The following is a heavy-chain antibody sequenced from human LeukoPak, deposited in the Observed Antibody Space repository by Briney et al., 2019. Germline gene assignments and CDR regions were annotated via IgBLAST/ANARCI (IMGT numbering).Heavy chain of an antibody. CDR2: IKQDESVK. Sequence: GGSLRLSCAASGFTFSSYWMSWVRQAPGKGLEWVANIKQDESVKYYVDSLKGRFTISRDNAKNSLYLQMNSLRAEDTAVYYCARDKIEGPTKLDYWGQGTLVTVSS. J-gene: IGHJ4*02. V-gene: IGHV3-7*01. CDR3: ARDKIEGPTKLDY. CDR1: GFTFSSYW. D-gene: IGHD1-1*01.